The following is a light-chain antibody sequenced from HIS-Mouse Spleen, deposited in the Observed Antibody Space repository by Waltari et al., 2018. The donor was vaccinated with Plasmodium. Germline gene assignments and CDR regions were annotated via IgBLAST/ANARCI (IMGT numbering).Light chain of an antibody. J-gene: IGLJ3*02. Sequence: SYDLTQLPSVSLSPGQTSRIICSGDAFPINYGYWYPQKSGQALLLVIYEDSKRPPGIPERFSGSSSGTMATLTISGAQVEDEADYYCYSTDSSGNHRVFGGGTKLTVL. V-gene: IGLV3-10*01. CDR2: EDS. CDR1: AFPINY. CDR3: YSTDSSGNHRV.